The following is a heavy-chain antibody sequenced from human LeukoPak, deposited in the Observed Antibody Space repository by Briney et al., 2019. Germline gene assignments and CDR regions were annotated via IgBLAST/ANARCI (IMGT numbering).Heavy chain of an antibody. J-gene: IGHJ4*02. V-gene: IGHV3-33*08. CDR2: IWYDGSNK. D-gene: IGHD3-22*01. Sequence: QPGRSLRLSCAASGFTFSSYGMHWVRQAPGKGLEWVAVIWYDGSNKYYADSVKGRFTISRDNSKNTLYLQMNSLRAEDTAVYYCARGNYDSSGYSDYWGQGTLVTVSS. CDR3: ARGNYDSSGYSDY. CDR1: GFTFSSYG.